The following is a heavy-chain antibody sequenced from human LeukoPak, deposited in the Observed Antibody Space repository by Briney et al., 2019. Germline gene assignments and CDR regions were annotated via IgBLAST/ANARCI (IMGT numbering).Heavy chain of an antibody. J-gene: IGHJ4*02. CDR2: ISSSSTI. Sequence: GGSLRLSCAASGFTFSSYSMNWVRQAPGKGLEWVSYISSSSTIYYADSAKGRFTISRDNAKNSLYLQMNSLRAEDTAVYYCAKDRALYYDFWSGDFDYWGQGTLVTVSS. CDR3: AKDRALYYDFWSGDFDY. CDR1: GFTFSSYS. D-gene: IGHD3-3*01. V-gene: IGHV3-48*04.